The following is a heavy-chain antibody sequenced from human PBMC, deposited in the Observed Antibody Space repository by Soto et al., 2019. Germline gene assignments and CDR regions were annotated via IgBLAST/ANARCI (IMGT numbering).Heavy chain of an antibody. Sequence: ASVKVSCNASGYKFTDYYIHWLRQAPGQGLEWMAIINPRGFSTSYAQEFRGRVTVTRETSTSTVYMDLSSLRFEDTAMYYCARSGYRSGWYDYWGQGTEVTVSS. CDR1: GYKFTDYY. D-gene: IGHD6-19*01. V-gene: IGHV1-46*01. CDR3: ARSGYRSGWYDY. CDR2: INPRGFST. J-gene: IGHJ4*02.